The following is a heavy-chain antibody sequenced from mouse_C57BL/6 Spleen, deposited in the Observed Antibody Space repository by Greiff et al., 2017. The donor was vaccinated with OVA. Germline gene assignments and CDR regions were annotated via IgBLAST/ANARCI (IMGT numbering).Heavy chain of an antibody. CDR2: ISSGGDYI. Sequence: DVHLVESGQGLVKPGGSLKLSCAASGFTFSSYAMSWVRQTPEKRLEWVAYISSGGDYIYYADTVKGRFTISRDNARNTLYLQMSSLKSEDTAMYYCTRESNYYGSSSFAYWGQGTLVTVSA. V-gene: IGHV5-9-1*02. CDR1: GFTFSSYA. D-gene: IGHD1-1*01. J-gene: IGHJ3*01. CDR3: TRESNYYGSSSFAY.